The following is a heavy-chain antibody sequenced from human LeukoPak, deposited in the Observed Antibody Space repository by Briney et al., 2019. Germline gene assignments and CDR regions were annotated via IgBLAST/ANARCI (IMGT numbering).Heavy chain of an antibody. CDR2: IYAIGTT. J-gene: IGHJ4*01. CDR1: GGSINSYY. CDR3: GRQGYTASYSFVDY. Sequence: PSETLSLTCSVSGGSINSYYWGWVRQPAGKGLEWIGRIYAIGTTQYSPSLKSRLTMSIDTSTNQFSLQLRSVTAADTAVYYCGRQGYTASYSFVDYWSHGTLITVSS. V-gene: IGHV4-4*07. D-gene: IGHD2-15*01.